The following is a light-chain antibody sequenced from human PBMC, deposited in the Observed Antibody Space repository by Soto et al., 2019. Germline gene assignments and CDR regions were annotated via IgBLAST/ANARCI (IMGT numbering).Light chain of an antibody. V-gene: IGKV3-20*01. CDR1: QSVSSSF. Sequence: EIVLTQSPATLSLSPGERATLSCRASQSVSSSFLAWYQQKPGQAPRLLIYGASSRATGIPDRFSGSGSGTDFTLTINRLEPADFAVYYCQYYGSSSTFGQGTKVDIK. J-gene: IGKJ1*01. CDR3: QYYGSSST. CDR2: GAS.